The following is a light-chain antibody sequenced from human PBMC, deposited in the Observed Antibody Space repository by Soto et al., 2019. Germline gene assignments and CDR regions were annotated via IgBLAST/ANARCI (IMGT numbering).Light chain of an antibody. V-gene: IGLV3-9*01. Sequence: YELTQPLSVSVALGQTARITCGGNNIGSKIVHWYQQKPGQAPVLVIYRDANRPSGIPERFSGSNAGNTATLTISRAQAGDEADYYCQVWDSSTVVFGTGTKVTVL. J-gene: IGLJ1*01. CDR1: NIGSKI. CDR3: QVWDSSTVV. CDR2: RDA.